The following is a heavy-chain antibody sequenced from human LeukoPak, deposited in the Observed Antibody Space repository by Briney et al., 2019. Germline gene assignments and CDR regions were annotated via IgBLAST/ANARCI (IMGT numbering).Heavy chain of an antibody. CDR1: GFTFSSYA. Sequence: RTGGSLRLSCAASGFTFSSYAMSWVRQAPGKGLEWVSAISGSGGSTYYADSVKGRFTISGDNSKNTLYLQMNSLRAEDTAVYYCAKDPHIVGATNPDYWGQGTLVTVSS. CDR3: AKDPHIVGATNPDY. CDR2: ISGSGGST. V-gene: IGHV3-23*01. J-gene: IGHJ4*02. D-gene: IGHD1-26*01.